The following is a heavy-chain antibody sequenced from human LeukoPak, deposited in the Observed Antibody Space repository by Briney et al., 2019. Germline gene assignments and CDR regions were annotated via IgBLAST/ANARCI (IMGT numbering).Heavy chain of an antibody. Sequence: GGSLRLSCAASGFTFSSYAMSWVRQAPGKGLEWVSAISGSGVSTYYADSVKGRFTISRDNSKNSLYLQMNSLRAEDTALYYCAKDGGSSSWYGYYYYMDVWGKGTTVTVSS. CDR1: GFTFSSYA. D-gene: IGHD6-13*01. V-gene: IGHV3-23*01. CDR2: ISGSGVST. J-gene: IGHJ6*03. CDR3: AKDGGSSSWYGYYYYMDV.